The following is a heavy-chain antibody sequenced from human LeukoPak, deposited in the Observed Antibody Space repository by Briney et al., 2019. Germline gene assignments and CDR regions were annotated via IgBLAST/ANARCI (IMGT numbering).Heavy chain of an antibody. CDR3: ARPSYDILTGYLVGFDP. CDR2: IYYSGST. CDR1: GGSISSSSYY. Sequence: PSETLSLTCTVSGGSISSSSYYWGWIRQPPGKGLEWIGSIYYSGSTYYNPSLKSRVTISVDTSKNQSSLKLSSVTAADTAVYYCARPSYDILTGYLVGFDPWGQGTLVTVSS. V-gene: IGHV4-39*01. D-gene: IGHD3-9*01. J-gene: IGHJ5*02.